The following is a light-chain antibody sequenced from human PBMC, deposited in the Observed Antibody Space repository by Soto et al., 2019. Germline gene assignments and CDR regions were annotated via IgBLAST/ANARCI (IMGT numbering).Light chain of an antibody. CDR3: AAWDDSLSGPV. CDR1: TSNIGSNY. J-gene: IGLJ2*01. CDR2: LNN. V-gene: IGLV1-47*01. Sequence: QSVLTQPPSASGTPGQGVTISCSGRTSNIGSNYVYWYQQLPGTAPKLLIYLNNQRPSGVPDRFSGSKSGTSASLAISGLRSEDEADYFSAAWDDSLSGPVFGGGTKVTVL.